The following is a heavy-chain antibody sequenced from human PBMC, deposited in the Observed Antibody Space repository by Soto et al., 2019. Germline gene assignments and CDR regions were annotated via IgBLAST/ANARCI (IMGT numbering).Heavy chain of an antibody. Sequence: EVQLLESGGELVQPGGSLRLSCVASGFTFRTNPMSWVRQAPGKGLEWVSGVRDSGAKTYYADSVKSRFTVSRDNSKNTLYLEMKSLRAEDTAVYYCAKDFQFGGSGTGYFDNWGQGTLVTVSS. J-gene: IGHJ4*02. CDR2: VRDSGAKT. CDR1: GFTFRTNP. D-gene: IGHD3-10*01. CDR3: AKDFQFGGSGTGYFDN. V-gene: IGHV3-23*01.